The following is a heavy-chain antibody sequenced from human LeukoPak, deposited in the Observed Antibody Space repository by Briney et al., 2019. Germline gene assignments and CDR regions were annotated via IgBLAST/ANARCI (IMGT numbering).Heavy chain of an antibody. CDR1: GFTFSSYW. CDR2: INSDGSST. V-gene: IGHV3-74*01. Sequence: GGSLRLSCAASGFTFSSYWMHWVRQAPGKGLVWVSRINSDGSSTSYADSVKGRFTISRDNTKNTLYLQLNSLRDEDTAVYYCARVGYSYGHDAFDIWGQGTMVTVSS. D-gene: IGHD5-18*01. J-gene: IGHJ3*02. CDR3: ARVGYSYGHDAFDI.